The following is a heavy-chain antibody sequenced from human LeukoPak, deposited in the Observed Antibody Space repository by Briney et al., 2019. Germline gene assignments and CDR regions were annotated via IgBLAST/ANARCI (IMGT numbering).Heavy chain of an antibody. CDR2: IIPIFGTA. CDR1: GYTFTGYY. CDR3: ARDRCSSTSCPPLWFDP. J-gene: IGHJ5*02. V-gene: IGHV1-69*13. Sequence: GASVKVSCKASGYTFTGYYMHWVRQAPGQGLEWMGGIIPIFGTANYAQKFQGRVTITADESTSTAYMELSSLRSEDTAVYYCARDRCSSTSCPPLWFDPWGQGTLVTVSS. D-gene: IGHD2-2*01.